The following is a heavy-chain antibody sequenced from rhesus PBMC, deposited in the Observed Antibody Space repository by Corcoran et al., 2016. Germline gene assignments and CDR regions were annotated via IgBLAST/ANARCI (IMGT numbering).Heavy chain of an antibody. CDR1: GGSISGYYY. V-gene: IGHV4-73*01. D-gene: IGHD3-40*01. Sequence: QVQLQQWGEGLVKPSETLSLTCAVYGGSISGYYYWSWIRQPPGQGLEWIGYIYGNSASTNYNPSLKNRVTISKDTSKNQFSLKLSSVTAADTAVYYCARSYDYDISSRYLFDYWGQGVLVTVSS. J-gene: IGHJ4*01. CDR2: IYGNSAST. CDR3: ARSYDYDISSRYLFDY.